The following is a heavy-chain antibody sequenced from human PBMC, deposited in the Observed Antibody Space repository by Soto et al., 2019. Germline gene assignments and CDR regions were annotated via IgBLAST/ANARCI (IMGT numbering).Heavy chain of an antibody. CDR3: AKGDLLWDPFDF. CDR2: ITASGYSA. D-gene: IGHD3-16*01. CDR1: GLAFSNYA. J-gene: IGHJ4*02. V-gene: IGHV3-23*01. Sequence: EAQLLESGGGLVQPGGSLRLSCAASGLAFSNYAMTWVRQAPGKGLEWVSIITASGYSAYYGGAVKGRFTTSRDNSRSTLYLQMNGLRADDTAVHYCAKGDLLWDPFDFWGQGTLVTVSS.